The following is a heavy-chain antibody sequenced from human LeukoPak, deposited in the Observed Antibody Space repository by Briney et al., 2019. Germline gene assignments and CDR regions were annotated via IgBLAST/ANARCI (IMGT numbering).Heavy chain of an antibody. V-gene: IGHV3-21*01. CDR3: ASDAGCSSGWYYV. Sequence: PGGSLRLSCAASGFTFSSYSMNWVRQAPGKGLEWVLSISSSSSYICYADSVKGRFTISRDNAKNSLYLQMNSLRAEDTAVYYCASDAGCSSGWYYVWGQGTLVTVSS. CDR2: ISSSSSYI. J-gene: IGHJ4*02. D-gene: IGHD6-19*01. CDR1: GFTFSSYS.